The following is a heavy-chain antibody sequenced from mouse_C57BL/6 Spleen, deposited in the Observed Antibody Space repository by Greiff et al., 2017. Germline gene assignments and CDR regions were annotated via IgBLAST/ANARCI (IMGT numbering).Heavy chain of an antibody. V-gene: IGHV3-6*01. J-gene: IGHJ3*01. CDR2: ISYDGSN. Sequence: EVQLVESGPGLVKPSQSLSLTCSVTGYSITSGYYWNWIRQFPGNKLEWMGYISYDGSNNYNPSLKNRISITRDTSENQFFLKLNSVTTEDTATYYCAREGYYGSPWFAYWGQGTLVTVSA. CDR1: GYSITSGYY. D-gene: IGHD1-1*01. CDR3: AREGYYGSPWFAY.